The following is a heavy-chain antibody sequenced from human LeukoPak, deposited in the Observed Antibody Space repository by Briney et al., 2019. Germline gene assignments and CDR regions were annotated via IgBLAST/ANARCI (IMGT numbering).Heavy chain of an antibody. CDR2: ISWNSGSI. V-gene: IGHV3-9*03. CDR1: GFTFDDYA. Sequence: PGRSLRLSCAASGFTFDDYAMHWVRQAPGKGLEWVSGISWNSGSIGYADPVKGRFTISRDNAKNSLYLQMNSLRAEDMALYYCAKGDYYDSSGYSLDYWGQGTLVTVSS. D-gene: IGHD3-22*01. J-gene: IGHJ4*02. CDR3: AKGDYYDSSGYSLDY.